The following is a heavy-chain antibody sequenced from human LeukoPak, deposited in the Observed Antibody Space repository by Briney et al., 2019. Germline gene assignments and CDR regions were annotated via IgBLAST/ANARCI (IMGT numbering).Heavy chain of an antibody. D-gene: IGHD6-19*01. CDR2: IIPIFGTA. Sequence: ASVKVSCKASGGTFSSYAISWVRQAPGQGLEWTGGIIPIFGTANYAQKFQGRVTITADESTSTAYMELSSLRSEDTAVYYCASIDSSGWYWGLIYYYMDVWSKGTTVTVSS. J-gene: IGHJ6*03. CDR3: ASIDSSGWYWGLIYYYMDV. CDR1: GGTFSSYA. V-gene: IGHV1-69*13.